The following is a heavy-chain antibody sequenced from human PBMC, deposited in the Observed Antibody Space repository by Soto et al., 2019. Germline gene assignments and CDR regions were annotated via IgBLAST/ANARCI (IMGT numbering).Heavy chain of an antibody. Sequence: PSQTLSLTCAISGDSVSSNSAAWNWIRQSPSRGLEWLGRTYYKSKWYNDYAVSLKSRITINPDTSKNQFSLQLNSVTPEDTTVYYCVRERKYQLLSWYWFDPGAREPWSPSPQ. V-gene: IGHV6-1*01. J-gene: IGHJ5*02. CDR1: GDSVSSNSAA. CDR3: VRERKYQLLSWYWFDP. D-gene: IGHD2-2*01. CDR2: TYYKSKWYN.